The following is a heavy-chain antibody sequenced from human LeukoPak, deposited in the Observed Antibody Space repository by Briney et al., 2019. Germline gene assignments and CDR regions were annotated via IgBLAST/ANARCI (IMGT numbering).Heavy chain of an antibody. Sequence: SVKVSCKASGGTFSSYAISWVRQAPGQGLEWMGRIIPIFGTANYAQKFQGRVTITTDESTSTAYMELSSLRSEDTAVYYCARDSGTIKVKGYFDYRGQGTLVTVSS. V-gene: IGHV1-69*05. CDR2: IIPIFGTA. CDR1: GGTFSSYA. D-gene: IGHD5-24*01. J-gene: IGHJ4*02. CDR3: ARDSGTIKVKGYFDY.